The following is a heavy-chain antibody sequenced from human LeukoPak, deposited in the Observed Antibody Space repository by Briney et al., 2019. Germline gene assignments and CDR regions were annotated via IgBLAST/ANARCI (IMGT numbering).Heavy chain of an antibody. CDR2: INHSGST. V-gene: IGHV4-34*01. D-gene: IGHD3-22*01. CDR3: ARARDSGGGYPTRYFQH. J-gene: IGHJ1*01. Sequence: SETLSLTCAVYGGSFSGYYWSWIRQPPGKGLEWIGEINHSGSTNYNPSLKSRVTISVDTSKNQFSLKLSSVTAADTAVYYCARARDSGGGYPTRYFQHWGQGTLVTVSS. CDR1: GGSFSGYY.